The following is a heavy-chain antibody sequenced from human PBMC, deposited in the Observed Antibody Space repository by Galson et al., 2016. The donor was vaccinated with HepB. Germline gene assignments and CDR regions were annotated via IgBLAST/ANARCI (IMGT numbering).Heavy chain of an antibody. CDR1: GFTFSSYA. Sequence: SLRLSCAASGFTFSSYAMSWVRQAPGKGLEWVSAISGSGGNTKYADSVKGRFTISRDKSKNTLVLQMNSLRAEDTAVYYCAKDSIIPLPIQSYYYYYGVDLWCQGTTVTVSS. V-gene: IGHV3-23*01. J-gene: IGHJ6*02. CDR3: AKDSIIPLPIQSYYYYYGVDL. CDR2: ISGSGGNT. D-gene: IGHD5-18*01.